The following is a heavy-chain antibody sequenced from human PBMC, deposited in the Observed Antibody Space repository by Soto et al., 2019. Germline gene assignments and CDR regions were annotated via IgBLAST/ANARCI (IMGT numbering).Heavy chain of an antibody. Sequence: VQLVESGGGVVQPGRSLRLSCAASGFTFSDYAMHWVRQAPGKGLEWVAVVSHDGRNTHYADSVKGRFTISRDSSKNTVSLELPSRRAEDTAVYYCAKGGRQWLVTSDFNYWGPGALVTVSS. CDR1: GFTFSDYA. V-gene: IGHV3-30*18. CDR2: VSHDGRNT. CDR3: AKGGRQWLVTSDFNY. J-gene: IGHJ4*02. D-gene: IGHD6-19*01.